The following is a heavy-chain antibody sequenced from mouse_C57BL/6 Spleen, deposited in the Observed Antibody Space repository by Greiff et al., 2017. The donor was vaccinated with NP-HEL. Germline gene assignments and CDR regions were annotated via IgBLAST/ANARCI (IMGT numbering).Heavy chain of an antibody. CDR2: INPNNGGT. D-gene: IGHD1-3*01. V-gene: IGHV1-26*01. J-gene: IGHJ2*01. CDR3: ARCREKLRGNFDY. Sequence: VQLQQSGAELVRPGASVKLSCKASGYTFTDYYMNWVKQSHGKSLEWIGDINPNNGGTSYNQKFKGKATLTVDKSSSTAYMELRSLTSEDSAVYYCARCREKLRGNFDYWGQGTTLTVSS. CDR1: GYTFTDYY.